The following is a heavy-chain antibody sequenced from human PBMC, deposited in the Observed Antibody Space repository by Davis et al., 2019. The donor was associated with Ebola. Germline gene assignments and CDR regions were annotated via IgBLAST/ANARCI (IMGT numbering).Heavy chain of an antibody. V-gene: IGHV3-7*01. Sequence: GESLKISCAASGFTFSTYWMSWVRQAPGKGLEWVANIKQDGSEKYYVDSVKGRFTISRDNAKNSLYLQMNSLRAEDTAVYYCARETWLQPPDYWGQGTLVTVSS. CDR2: IKQDGSEK. CDR1: GFTFSTYW. D-gene: IGHD6-19*01. J-gene: IGHJ4*02. CDR3: ARETWLQPPDY.